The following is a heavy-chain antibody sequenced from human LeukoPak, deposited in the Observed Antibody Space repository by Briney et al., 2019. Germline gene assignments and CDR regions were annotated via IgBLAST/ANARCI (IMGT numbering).Heavy chain of an antibody. J-gene: IGHJ1*01. V-gene: IGHV1-3*01. CDR3: LTGVGATRN. D-gene: IGHD1-26*01. CDR1: GYTFTSYA. CDR2: SSAGNGNT. Sequence: ASVSVSCTASGYTFTSYAMHWGRQGPGQRLEWMGWSSAGNGNTKYSQTFQGRVTITRDTSASTAYMDQSTLRSEATAVSYCLTGVGATRNWGQGPLVPVSS.